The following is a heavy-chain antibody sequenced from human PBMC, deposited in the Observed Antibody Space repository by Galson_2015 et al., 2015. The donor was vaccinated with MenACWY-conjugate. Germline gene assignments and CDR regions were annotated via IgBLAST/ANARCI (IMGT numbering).Heavy chain of an antibody. CDR2: IKSDSDGGTT. CDR1: GFTFINTW. D-gene: IGHD6-19*01. Sequence: SLRLSCAASGFTFINTWMNWVRQAPGKGLEWVGRIKSDSDGGTTDYAEPVKGRFIISRDDSRNTVYLEMNSLKTEDTAVYYCSTGYTSGWSGLYFDYWGQGTLVTVTS. CDR3: STGYTSGWSGLYFDY. V-gene: IGHV3-15*07. J-gene: IGHJ4*02.